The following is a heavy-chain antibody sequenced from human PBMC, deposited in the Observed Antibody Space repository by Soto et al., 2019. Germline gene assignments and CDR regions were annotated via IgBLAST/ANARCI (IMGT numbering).Heavy chain of an antibody. J-gene: IGHJ4*02. Sequence: ASVKVSCKASGYTFTSYAISWVRQAPGQGLEWMGWISAYNGNTNYAQKFRGRVTMTTDASTSTAYMELRSLRYDDTAMYYCARDFPGWPPDGVDYWGQGTQVTVSS. CDR2: ISAYNGNT. CDR3: ARDFPGWPPDGVDY. V-gene: IGHV1-18*01. D-gene: IGHD3-16*01. CDR1: GYTFTSYA.